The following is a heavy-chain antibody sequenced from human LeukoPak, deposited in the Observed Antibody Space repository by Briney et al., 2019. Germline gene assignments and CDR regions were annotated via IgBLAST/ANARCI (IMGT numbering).Heavy chain of an antibody. Sequence: ASVKVSCKASGYTFTSYYMHWVRQAPGQGLEWMGWMNPNSGNTGYAQKFQGRVTMTRNTSISTAYMELSSLRSEDTAVYYCARDSYYGSGSEDYWGQGTLVTVSS. CDR2: MNPNSGNT. CDR3: ARDSYYGSGSEDY. D-gene: IGHD3-10*01. J-gene: IGHJ4*02. V-gene: IGHV1-8*02. CDR1: GYTFTSYY.